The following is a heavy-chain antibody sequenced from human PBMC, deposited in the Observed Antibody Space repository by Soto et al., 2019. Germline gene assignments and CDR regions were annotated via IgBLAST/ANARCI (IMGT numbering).Heavy chain of an antibody. CDR3: ARDVSGFEYFDL. J-gene: IGHJ4*02. Sequence: PGGSLRLSCAASVFLFSYYAMHWVRQTPGRGPEWLALISFNGINTYYADSVKGRFTISRDNSKNTLYLQMSTLRAEDTAVYYCARDVSGFEYFDLWGQGTLVTVSS. CDR2: ISFNGINT. CDR1: VFLFSYYA. D-gene: IGHD3-9*01. V-gene: IGHV3-30-3*01.